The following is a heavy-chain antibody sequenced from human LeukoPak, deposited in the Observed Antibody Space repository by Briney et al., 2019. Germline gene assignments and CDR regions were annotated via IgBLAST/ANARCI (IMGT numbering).Heavy chain of an antibody. CDR3: ARDSGSYSFDC. CDR1: GGSISSRTYY. V-gene: IGHV4-39*02. D-gene: IGHD1-26*01. J-gene: IGHJ4*02. CDR2: IFYSGSS. Sequence: SETLPLTCTVSGGSISSRTYYWGWIRQPPGKGLEWIGSIFYSGSSYYNPSLKSRVTISVDTSKNHFSLKLTSVTAADTAVYYCARDSGSYSFDCWGQGTLVTVSS.